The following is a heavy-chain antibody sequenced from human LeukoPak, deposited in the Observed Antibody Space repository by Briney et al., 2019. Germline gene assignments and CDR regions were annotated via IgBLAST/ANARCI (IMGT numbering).Heavy chain of an antibody. CDR1: GYTFTSYD. J-gene: IGHJ5*02. CDR2: MNPNSGNT. Sequence: GASVKVSCMASGYTFTSYDINWVRQATGQGLEWMGWMNPNSGNTGYAQKFQGRVTMTRNTSISTAYMELSSLRSEDTAVYYCAREYCSGGSCYPDPWGQGTLVTVSS. CDR3: AREYCSGGSCYPDP. V-gene: IGHV1-8*01. D-gene: IGHD2-15*01.